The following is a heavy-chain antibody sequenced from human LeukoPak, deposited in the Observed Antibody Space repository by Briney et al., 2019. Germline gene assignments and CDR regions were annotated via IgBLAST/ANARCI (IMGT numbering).Heavy chain of an antibody. J-gene: IGHJ4*02. CDR2: IYPTDSDA. V-gene: IGHV5-51*01. CDR1: GYPFTTYW. D-gene: IGHD3-9*01. Sequence: RGESLKISCKLSGYPFTTYWIGWVRQMPGKGLEWMGIIYPTDSDARYSPSFQGQVTISVDKSISTVYLQWNSLKASDSAMYYCGASPSPTGTERYYWGQGTLVTVSS. CDR3: GASPSPTGTERYY.